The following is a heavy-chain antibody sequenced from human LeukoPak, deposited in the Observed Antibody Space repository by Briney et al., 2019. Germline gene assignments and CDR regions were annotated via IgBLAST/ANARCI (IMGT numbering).Heavy chain of an antibody. CDR2: IKKDGTEI. Sequence: GSLRLSCVASGFTFSTSWMSWVRQAPGKGLEWVANIKKDGTEIYYVDSVKGRFTISRDNAKNSVYVQMDSLRAEDTAVYYCARGWSFDIRGQGTMVIVSS. CDR3: ARGWSFDI. D-gene: IGHD2-15*01. CDR1: GFTFSTSW. V-gene: IGHV3-7*01. J-gene: IGHJ3*02.